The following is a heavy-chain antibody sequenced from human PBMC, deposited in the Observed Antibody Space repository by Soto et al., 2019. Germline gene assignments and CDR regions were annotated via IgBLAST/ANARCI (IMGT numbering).Heavy chain of an antibody. D-gene: IGHD3-22*01. V-gene: IGHV4-31*03. Sequence: SETLSLTCTVSGGSISSGGYYWSWIRQHPGKGLEWIGYIYYGGSTYYNPSLKSRVTISVDTSKNQFSLKLSSVTAADTAVYYCAREYYYDSSGYYPDIWGQGTMVTVSS. J-gene: IGHJ3*02. CDR1: GGSISSGGYY. CDR2: IYYGGST. CDR3: AREYYYDSSGYYPDI.